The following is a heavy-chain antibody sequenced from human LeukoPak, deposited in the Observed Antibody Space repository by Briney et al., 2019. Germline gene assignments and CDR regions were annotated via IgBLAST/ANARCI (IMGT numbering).Heavy chain of an antibody. CDR2: ISYDGSNK. CDR1: GFTFSSYG. D-gene: IGHD3-3*01. Sequence: GGSLRLSCAASGFTFSSYGMHWVRQAPGKGLEWVAVISYDGSNKYYADSVKGRFTISRDNAKNSLYLQMNSLRAEDTAVYYCARGVLGVVQNWFDPWGQGALVTVSS. V-gene: IGHV3-30*03. CDR3: ARGVLGVVQNWFDP. J-gene: IGHJ5*02.